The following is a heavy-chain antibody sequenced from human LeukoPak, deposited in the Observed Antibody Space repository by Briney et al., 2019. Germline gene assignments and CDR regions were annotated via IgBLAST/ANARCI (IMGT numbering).Heavy chain of an antibody. D-gene: IGHD6-19*01. J-gene: IGHJ1*01. CDR3: ARARPYSSGWYGDKYFQH. Sequence: SETLSLTCAVYGGSFSGYYWSWIRQPPGKGLEWIGEINHSGSTNYNPSLKSRVTISVDMSKNQFSLKLSSVTAADTAVYYCARARPYSSGWYGDKYFQHWGQGTLVTVSS. V-gene: IGHV4-34*01. CDR1: GGSFSGYY. CDR2: INHSGST.